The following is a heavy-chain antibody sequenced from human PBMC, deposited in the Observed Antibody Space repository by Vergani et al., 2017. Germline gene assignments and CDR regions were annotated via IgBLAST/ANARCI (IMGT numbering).Heavy chain of an antibody. CDR1: GFTLGDYA. Sequence: VHLVESGGGLVQPGRSLRLSCSGSGFTLGDYAMTWVRQAPGKGLEWVAVISYDGSNKYYADSVKGRFTISRDNSKNTLYLQMNSLRAEDTAVYYCARTGEWMRSNNGPPDYVFALDVWGQGTTVIVSS. V-gene: IGHV3-30-3*01. J-gene: IGHJ6*02. CDR3: ARTGEWMRSNNGPPDYVFALDV. D-gene: IGHD3-10*01. CDR2: ISYDGSNK.